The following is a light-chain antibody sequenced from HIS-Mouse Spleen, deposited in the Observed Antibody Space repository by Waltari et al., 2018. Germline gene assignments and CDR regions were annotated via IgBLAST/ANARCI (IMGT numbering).Light chain of an antibody. J-gene: IGLJ2*01. V-gene: IGLV2-14*03. CDR3: SSYTSSSTEV. CDR1: SSDVGGYNY. Sequence: QSALTQPASVSGSPGQSITIPCTGPSSDVGGYNYVSWYQQHPGKAPKLMIYDVSNRPSGVSNRFSGSKSGNTASLTISGLQAEDEADYYCSSYTSSSTEVFGGGTKLTVL. CDR2: DVS.